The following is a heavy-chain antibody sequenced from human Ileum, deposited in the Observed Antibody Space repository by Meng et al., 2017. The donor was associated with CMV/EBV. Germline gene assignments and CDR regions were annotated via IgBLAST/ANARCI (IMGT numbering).Heavy chain of an antibody. Sequence: ASVKVSCKASGYTFITYGINWVRQAPGQGLEWMGWISPHNGNTNDAEKFQGRVTMTTDTSTSTAYLELRSLRSDDTAVYYCGRDRYAWAGTRGDMDVWGQGTTVTVSS. J-gene: IGHJ6*02. CDR1: GYTFITYG. D-gene: IGHD3-16*01. CDR3: GRDRYAWAGTRGDMDV. V-gene: IGHV1-18*01. CDR2: ISPHNGNT.